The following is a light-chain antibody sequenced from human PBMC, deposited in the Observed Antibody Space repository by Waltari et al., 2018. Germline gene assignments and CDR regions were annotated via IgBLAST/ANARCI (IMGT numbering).Light chain of an antibody. V-gene: IGKV1-6*01. CDR2: AAS. Sequence: AIQMTQSPSSLSASVGDRVTITCRASQGIRNDLGWDQRKPGKAPKLLVYAASSGKSGVPSRFSGSGSGTEFTLTISSLQPEDSATYYCLQDYNYPWTFGQGTSVEIK. CDR1: QGIRND. CDR3: LQDYNYPWT. J-gene: IGKJ1*01.